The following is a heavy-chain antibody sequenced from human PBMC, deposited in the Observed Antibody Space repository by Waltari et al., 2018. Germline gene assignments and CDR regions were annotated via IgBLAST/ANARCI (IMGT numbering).Heavy chain of an antibody. D-gene: IGHD3-22*01. J-gene: IGHJ4*02. CDR2: IIPILGIA. V-gene: IGHV1-69*04. Sequence: QVQLVQSGAEVKKPGSSVKVSCKASGGTFSSYAISWVRQAPGQGLEWMGGIIPILGIANYAQKFQGRVTITADESTSTAYMELSSLRSEDTAVYYCARVPSYDSSGYWGFFDYWGQGTLVTVSS. CDR3: ARVPSYDSSGYWGFFDY. CDR1: GGTFSSYA.